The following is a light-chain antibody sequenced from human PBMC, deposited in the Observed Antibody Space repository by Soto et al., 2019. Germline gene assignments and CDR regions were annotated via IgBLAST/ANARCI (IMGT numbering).Light chain of an antibody. CDR2: DAS. V-gene: IGKV1-5*01. CDR1: QSISSW. CDR3: QQYDTNSRT. J-gene: IGKJ1*01. Sequence: DIQMTQSPSTLSASVGDRVTITYRASQSISSWLAWYQQKPVKAPKLMMYDASTLERGVPLRFSGSGSGTEFTLTISSLQTDDFATYYCQQYDTNSRTFGQGTKVAIK.